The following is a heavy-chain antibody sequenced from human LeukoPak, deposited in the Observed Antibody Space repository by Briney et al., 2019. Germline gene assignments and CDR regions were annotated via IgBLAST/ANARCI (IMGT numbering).Heavy chain of an antibody. CDR2: INPSGSSS. CDR1: GYTFTSYY. Sequence: ASVKVSCKASGYTFTSYYMHWVRQAPGQGLEWMGIINPSGSSSNYAQKFQGRVTMTRDTSTSTVYMELSSLRSEDTAVYYCARGHVSRRYYDSSDYLDWFDPWGQGTLATVSS. CDR3: ARGHVSRRYYDSSDYLDWFDP. D-gene: IGHD3-22*01. J-gene: IGHJ5*02. V-gene: IGHV1-46*01.